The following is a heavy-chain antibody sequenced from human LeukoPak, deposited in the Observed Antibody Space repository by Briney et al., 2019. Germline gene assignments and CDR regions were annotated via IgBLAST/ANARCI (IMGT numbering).Heavy chain of an antibody. D-gene: IGHD6-19*01. CDR1: GGSISSGSYY. CDR3: ARVSSGWSTDYYFDY. CDR2: FYTSGTT. V-gene: IGHV4-61*02. J-gene: IGHJ4*02. Sequence: SQTLSLTCTVSGGSISSGSYYWNWIRQPAGKGLEWIGRFYTSGTTNYNPSLKSRVTISVDTSKNQFSLKLSSVTAADTAVYYCARVSSGWSTDYYFDYWGQGTLVTVSS.